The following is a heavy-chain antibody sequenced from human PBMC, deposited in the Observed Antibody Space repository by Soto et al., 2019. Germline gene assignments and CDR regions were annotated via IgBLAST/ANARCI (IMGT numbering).Heavy chain of an antibody. J-gene: IGHJ3*01. CDR2: IYYSGST. CDR3: ARVWGGAFDF. CDR1: GGSISSYY. V-gene: IGHV4-59*01. Sequence: SETLSLTCTVSGGSISSYYWSWIRQPPGKGLEWIGYIYYSGSTKYNPSLKSRVTISVDTSKNRFSLRLSSVTAADTAVYYCARVWGGAFDFWGQGTMVTVSS. D-gene: IGHD3-10*01.